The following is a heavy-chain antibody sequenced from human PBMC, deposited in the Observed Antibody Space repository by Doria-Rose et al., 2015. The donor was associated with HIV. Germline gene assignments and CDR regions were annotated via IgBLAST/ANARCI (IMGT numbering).Heavy chain of an antibody. D-gene: IGHD3-10*01. V-gene: IGHV4-4*09. Sequence: GKGLEWIGYIYSSGSTHYNSSLKSRVTISIDTSKNQFSQKLSSVTAADTAVYYCARFRPSRGIYYSLDVWGKGTTVTVSS. CDR3: ARFRPSRGIYYSLDV. J-gene: IGHJ6*03. CDR2: IYSSGST.